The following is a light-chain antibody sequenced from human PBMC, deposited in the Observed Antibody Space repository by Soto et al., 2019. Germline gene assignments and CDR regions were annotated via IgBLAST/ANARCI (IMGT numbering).Light chain of an antibody. V-gene: IGLV1-44*01. CDR3: AAWDDSLNGVV. Sequence: QSVLTQPPSASGAPGQRVTISCSGSNSNIGTTTVHWYQHVPGTAPKLLIYSTNQRPSGVPDRFSGSRSGTSASLAISGLQSYDEADYYCAAWDDSLNGVVFGGGTKVTVL. J-gene: IGLJ2*01. CDR1: NSNIGTTT. CDR2: STN.